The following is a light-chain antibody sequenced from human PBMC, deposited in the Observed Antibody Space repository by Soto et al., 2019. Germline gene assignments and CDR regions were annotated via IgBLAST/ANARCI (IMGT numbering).Light chain of an antibody. CDR3: CSYAGSYTLFV. CDR2: DVS. Sequence: QSARAQPRSVSGSPGQSVTISCTGTSSDVGGYNYVSWYQQHPGKAPKLMIYDVSKRPSGVPDRFSGSKSGNTASLTISGLQAEDDADYYCCSYAGSYTLFVFGTGTKVTVL. V-gene: IGLV2-11*01. J-gene: IGLJ1*01. CDR1: SSDVGGYNY.